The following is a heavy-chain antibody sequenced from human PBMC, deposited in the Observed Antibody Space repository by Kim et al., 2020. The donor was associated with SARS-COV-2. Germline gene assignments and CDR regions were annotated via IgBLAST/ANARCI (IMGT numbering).Heavy chain of an antibody. CDR3: AREAVAGSFDH. D-gene: IGHD6-19*01. CDR1: GYSFTTFA. J-gene: IGHJ4*02. Sequence: ASVKVSCKASGYSFTTFALYWVRRAPGQRLEWMGWINGGNGNTRYSQKFQARVPITRDTSATTAYLELSGLRSEDTAVYYCAREAVAGSFDHRGQGTLVTVSS. CDR2: INGGNGNT. V-gene: IGHV1-3*01.